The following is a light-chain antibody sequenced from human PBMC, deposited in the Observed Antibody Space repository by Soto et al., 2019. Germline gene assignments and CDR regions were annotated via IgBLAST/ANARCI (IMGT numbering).Light chain of an antibody. V-gene: IGLV2-14*01. CDR1: SSDVGGYNY. J-gene: IGLJ2*01. Sequence: QSVLTQPASVSGSPGQSITISCTGTSSDVGGYNYVSWYQQHPGKAPKLMIYDVSNRPSGVSNRFSGSKSGNTASLTISGLQAEGEADYYCSSYTRSSTRVFGGGTKVTVL. CDR2: DVS. CDR3: SSYTRSSTRV.